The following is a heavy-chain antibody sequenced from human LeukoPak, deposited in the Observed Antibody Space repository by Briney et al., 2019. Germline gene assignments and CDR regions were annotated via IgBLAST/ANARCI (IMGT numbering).Heavy chain of an antibody. J-gene: IGHJ6*02. D-gene: IGHD6-19*01. CDR2: IYYSGST. CDR3: ARWVAGTLDGMDV. V-gene: IGHV4-39*07. Sequence: SETLSLTCTVSGGSISSSSYYGGWIRQPPGKGLEWIGSIYYSGSTYYNPSLKSRVTISVDTSKNQFSLKLSSVTAADTAVYYCARWVAGTLDGMDVWGQGTTVTVSS. CDR1: GGSISSSSYY.